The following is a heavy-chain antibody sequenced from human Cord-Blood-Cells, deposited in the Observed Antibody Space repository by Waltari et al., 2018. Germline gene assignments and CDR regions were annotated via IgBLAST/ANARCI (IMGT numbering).Heavy chain of an antibody. D-gene: IGHD2-2*02. CDR2: IIPIFGTA. V-gene: IGHV1-69*01. J-gene: IGHJ6*03. CDR1: GGNFSSYA. Sequence: QVQLVQSGAEVKKPGSSVKVSCKASGGNFSSYAISWVRQAPGQGLDWMGGIIPIFGTANYAQKFQGRVTITADESTSTAYMELSSLRSEDTAVYYCARGSADIVVVPAAIGSYYMDVWGKGTTVTVSS. CDR3: ARGSADIVVVPAAIGSYYMDV.